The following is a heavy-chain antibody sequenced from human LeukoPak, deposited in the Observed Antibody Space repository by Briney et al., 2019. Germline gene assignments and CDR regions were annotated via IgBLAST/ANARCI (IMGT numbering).Heavy chain of an antibody. V-gene: IGHV3-7*01. J-gene: IGHJ4*02. CDR2: IKVDGGGK. Sequence: GGSLRLSCAASGFTFSTDWVSWVRQAPGKGLGRVANIKVDGGGKYYVDSVKGRFTISRDNAKNSLYLQMNSLRAEDTAVYYCARNYDSVWGTCPGFWGQGALVTVSS. CDR1: GFTFSTDW. CDR3: ARNYDSVWGTCPGF. D-gene: IGHD3-16*01.